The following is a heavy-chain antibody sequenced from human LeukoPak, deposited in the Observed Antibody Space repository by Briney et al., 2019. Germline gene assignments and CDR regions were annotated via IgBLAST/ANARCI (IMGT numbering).Heavy chain of an antibody. CDR3: ARGYCSSTSCYSRWSNWFDP. D-gene: IGHD2-2*01. CDR1: GYTFTSYG. V-gene: IGHV1-18*01. Sequence: ASVKVSCKASGYTFTSYGISWVRQAPGQGLEWMGWISAYNGNTNYAQKLQGRVTMTTDTSTSTAYMELRSLRSDDTAVYYCARGYCSSTSCYSRWSNWFDPWGQGTLVTVSS. CDR2: ISAYNGNT. J-gene: IGHJ5*02.